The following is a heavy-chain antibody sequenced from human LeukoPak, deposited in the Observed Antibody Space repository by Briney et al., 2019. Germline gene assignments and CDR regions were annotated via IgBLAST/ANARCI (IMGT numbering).Heavy chain of an antibody. J-gene: IGHJ4*02. V-gene: IGHV5-51*01. CDR1: GYSFSSYW. CDR3: PRVRSSSWFDFDF. Sequence: GESLKISCKGSGYSFSSYWIGWVRQMPGKGLEWMGIIDPSDSDTRYSPSFQGQVTISADKSINTAYLQWTSLKASDTAIYFCPRVRSSSWFDFDFWGQGTLVTVSS. CDR2: IDPSDSDT. D-gene: IGHD6-13*01.